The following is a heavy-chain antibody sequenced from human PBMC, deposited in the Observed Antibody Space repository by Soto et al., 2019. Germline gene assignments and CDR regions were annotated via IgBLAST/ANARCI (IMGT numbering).Heavy chain of an antibody. CDR1: GYSFTGYY. Sequence: ASVKVSCKASGYSFTGYYMHWVRQAPGQGLEWMGWINPNSGGTNYAQKFQGWVTMTRDTSISTAYMELSRLRSDDTAVYYCARARRMGATYYCYGMDVWGQGTTVTVSS. CDR3: ARARRMGATYYCYGMDV. D-gene: IGHD1-26*01. CDR2: INPNSGGT. J-gene: IGHJ6*02. V-gene: IGHV1-2*04.